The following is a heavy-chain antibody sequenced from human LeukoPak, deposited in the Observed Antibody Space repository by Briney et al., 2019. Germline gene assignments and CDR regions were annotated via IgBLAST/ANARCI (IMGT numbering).Heavy chain of an antibody. Sequence: PSETLSLTCSVSGGSVSNYYWNWIRQPAGKRLEWIGRIYTSGSTNYNPSLESRVTMSIDTSKSQLSLNLSSVTAADTAVYYCARGGTHGYFAYWGQGTLVTVSS. V-gene: IGHV4-4*07. CDR1: GGSVSNYY. CDR3: ARGGTHGYFAY. CDR2: IYTSGST. J-gene: IGHJ4*02. D-gene: IGHD3-16*01.